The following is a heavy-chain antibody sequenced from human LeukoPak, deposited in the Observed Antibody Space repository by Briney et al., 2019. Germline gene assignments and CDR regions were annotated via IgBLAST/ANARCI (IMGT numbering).Heavy chain of an antibody. J-gene: IGHJ4*02. D-gene: IGHD3-10*01. CDR1: GGSFSGYY. V-gene: IGHV4-34*01. Sequence: SETLSLTCAVYGGSFSGYYWSWIHQPPGKGLEWIGEINHSGSTNYNPSLKSRVTISVDTSKNQFSLKLSSVTAADTAVYYCARIGSGSFVFDYWGQGTLVTVSS. CDR2: INHSGST. CDR3: ARIGSGSFVFDY.